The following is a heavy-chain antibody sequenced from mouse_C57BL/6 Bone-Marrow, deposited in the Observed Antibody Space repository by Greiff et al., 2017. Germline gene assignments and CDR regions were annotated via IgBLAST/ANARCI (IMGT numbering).Heavy chain of an antibody. CDR2: IYPRSGNT. Sequence: QVQLQQSGAELARPGASVKLSCKASGYTFTSYGISWVKQRTGQGLEWIGEIYPRSGNTYYNEKFKGKATLTADKSSSTAYMELRSLTSEDSAVYFCARYYSERGYYAMDYWGQGTSVTVSS. J-gene: IGHJ4*01. CDR3: ARYYSERGYYAMDY. D-gene: IGHD2-12*01. V-gene: IGHV1-81*01. CDR1: GYTFTSYG.